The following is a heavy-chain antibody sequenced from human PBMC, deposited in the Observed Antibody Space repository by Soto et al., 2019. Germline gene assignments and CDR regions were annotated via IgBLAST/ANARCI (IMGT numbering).Heavy chain of an antibody. CDR1: GGTFSSYA. D-gene: IGHD3-22*01. V-gene: IGHV1-69*13. Sequence: GASVKVSCKASGGTFSSYAISWVRQAPGQGLEWMGGIIPIFGTANYAQKFQGRVTITADESTSTAYMELSSLRSEDTAVYYCARGFRGYGGDYYYYYGMDVWGQGTTVTVSS. CDR3: ARGFRGYGGDYYYYYGMDV. CDR2: IIPIFGTA. J-gene: IGHJ6*02.